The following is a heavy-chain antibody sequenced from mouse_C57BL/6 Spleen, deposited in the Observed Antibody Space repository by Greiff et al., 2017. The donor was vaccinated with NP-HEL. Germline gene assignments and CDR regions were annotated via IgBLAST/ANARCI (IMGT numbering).Heavy chain of an antibody. Sequence: EVMLVESGEGLVKPGGSLKLSCAASGFTFSSYAMSWVRQTPEKRLEWVAYISSGGDYIYYADTVKGRFTISRDNARNTLYLQMSSLKSEDTAMYYCTREYDYDVFAYWGQGTLVTVSA. V-gene: IGHV5-9-1*02. CDR1: GFTFSSYA. D-gene: IGHD2-4*01. J-gene: IGHJ3*01. CDR3: TREYDYDVFAY. CDR2: ISSGGDYI.